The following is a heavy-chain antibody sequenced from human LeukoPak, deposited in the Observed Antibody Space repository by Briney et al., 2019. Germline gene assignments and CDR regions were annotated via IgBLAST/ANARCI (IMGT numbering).Heavy chain of an antibody. CDR2: ISGNSSSI. D-gene: IGHD3-22*01. CDR3: AREYYYDSSGYSHCFDY. Sequence: PGGSLRLSCVASGFTFSSYSMNWVRQAPGKGLEWVSYISGNSSSIYYADSVKGRFTISRDNATNSLYLQMNSLTDEDTAVYYCAREYYYDSSGYSHCFDYWGQGTLVTVS. J-gene: IGHJ4*02. V-gene: IGHV3-48*02. CDR1: GFTFSSYS.